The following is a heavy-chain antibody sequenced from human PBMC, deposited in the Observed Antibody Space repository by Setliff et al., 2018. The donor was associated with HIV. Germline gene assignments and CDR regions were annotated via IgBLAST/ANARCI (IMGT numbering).Heavy chain of an antibody. D-gene: IGHD1-1*01. CDR3: ARDPPAAMQLERPFDY. Sequence: ASVKVSCKASGYSFTGCYIHWVRQAPGQGLEWMGRINPDSGATKYAQKFLGRITMTRDTSITTAYLELSRLRADDTAVYFCARDPPAAMQLERPFDYWGQGTRVTVSS. CDR2: INPDSGAT. J-gene: IGHJ4*02. V-gene: IGHV1-2*06. CDR1: GYSFTGCY.